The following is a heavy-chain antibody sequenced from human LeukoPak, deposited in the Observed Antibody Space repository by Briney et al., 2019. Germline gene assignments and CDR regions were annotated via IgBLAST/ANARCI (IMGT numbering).Heavy chain of an antibody. J-gene: IGHJ4*02. CDR3: ARISSDSISYYDH. V-gene: IGHV3-74*01. Sequence: GGSLSLSCAGSGITFSTYWMHWVRQAPGKGRVWVSRINSEGSTISYAGSVKGRFTISRDNAKNTLFLQMNSLRAEDTAVYYCARISSDSISYYDHWGQGTLVTVSS. CDR1: GITFSTYW. CDR2: INSEGSTI. D-gene: IGHD3-22*01.